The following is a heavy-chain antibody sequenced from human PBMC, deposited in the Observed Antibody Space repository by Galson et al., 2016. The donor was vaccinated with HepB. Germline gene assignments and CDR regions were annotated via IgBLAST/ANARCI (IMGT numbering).Heavy chain of an antibody. J-gene: IGHJ3*01. Sequence: SETLSLTCTVSGGSISSSFYYWAWIRQPPGKGLEWIGNIYYSGTTYYNPSLQSRVTISVDTSKNQFSLSLSFVTAADSAFYFCARQDRAGLMNFWGQGTMVTVSS. CDR1: GGSISSSFYY. V-gene: IGHV4-39*01. CDR2: IYYSGTT. D-gene: IGHD6-19*01. CDR3: ARQDRAGLMNF.